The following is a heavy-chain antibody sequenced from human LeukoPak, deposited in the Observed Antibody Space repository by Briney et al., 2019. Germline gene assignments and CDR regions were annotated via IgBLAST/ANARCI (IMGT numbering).Heavy chain of an antibody. CDR1: GITFSNYW. D-gene: IGHD3-10*01. CDR2: IKQDGSEK. J-gene: IGHJ6*03. CDR3: AREVDYYGSGSYSHYMDV. Sequence: GGSLRLSCAASGITFSNYWMSWVRQAPGKELEWVANIKQDGSEKYYVDSVKGRSTISRDNAKNSLYLQMNSLRAEDTAVYYCAREVDYYGSGSYSHYMDVWGKGTTVTSSS. V-gene: IGHV3-7*01.